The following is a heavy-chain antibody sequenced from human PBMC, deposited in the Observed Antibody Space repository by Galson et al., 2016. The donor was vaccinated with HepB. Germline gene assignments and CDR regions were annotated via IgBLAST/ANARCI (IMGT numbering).Heavy chain of an antibody. CDR3: AKDREGGSYYYAMDV. Sequence: SLRLSCAASGFTFSSYAMSWARQAPGKELEWVSSIGGSGAATRYADSAKGRFTISRDNSKNTLYLQMNTLRAEDTAVYYCAKDREGGSYYYAMDVWGQGTTVTVSS. V-gene: IGHV3-23*01. D-gene: IGHD3-16*01. J-gene: IGHJ6*02. CDR2: IGGSGAAT. CDR1: GFTFSSYA.